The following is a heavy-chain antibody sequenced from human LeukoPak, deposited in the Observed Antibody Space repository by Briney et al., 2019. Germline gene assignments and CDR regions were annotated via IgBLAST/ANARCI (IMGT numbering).Heavy chain of an antibody. CDR3: ARGGGHDWGAFDY. V-gene: IGHV4-59*01. Sequence: SETLSLTCTVSGGSISSYYWSWIRQPPGKGLEWIGYIYYSGSTNYNPSLKSRVTISVDTSKNQFSLKVSSVTAADTAVYYCARGGGHDWGAFDYWGQGTLVTVSS. D-gene: IGHD5-12*01. CDR1: GGSISSYY. CDR2: IYYSGST. J-gene: IGHJ4*02.